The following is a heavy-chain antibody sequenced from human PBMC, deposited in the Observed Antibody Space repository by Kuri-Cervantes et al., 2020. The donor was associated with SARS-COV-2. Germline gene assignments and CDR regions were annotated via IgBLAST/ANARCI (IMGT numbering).Heavy chain of an antibody. CDR2: INHSGNT. CDR1: GGSFSDYY. Sequence: SQTLSLTCAVYGGSFSDYYWSWVRQPPGKGLEWIGEINHSGNTNYDPSLKSRVTISIDTSKNQFSLKLSSVTAADTAVYYCARGHSSRPFDYWGQGTLVTVSS. V-gene: IGHV4-34*01. J-gene: IGHJ4*02. D-gene: IGHD6-13*01. CDR3: ARGHSSRPFDY.